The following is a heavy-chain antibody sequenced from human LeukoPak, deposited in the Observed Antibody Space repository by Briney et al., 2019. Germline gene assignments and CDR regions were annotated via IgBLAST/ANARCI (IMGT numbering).Heavy chain of an antibody. CDR1: GFTFSSYA. CDR2: ISASGGST. V-gene: IGHV3-23*01. CDR3: ARDLHDFWSGYYSDGWFDP. J-gene: IGHJ5*02. D-gene: IGHD3-3*01. Sequence: GGSLRLSCAASGFTFSSYAMSWVRQPPGKGLEWVSAISASGGSTYYADSVKGRFTISRDNSKNTLYLQMNSLRAEDTAVYYCARDLHDFWSGYYSDGWFDPWGQGTLVTVSS.